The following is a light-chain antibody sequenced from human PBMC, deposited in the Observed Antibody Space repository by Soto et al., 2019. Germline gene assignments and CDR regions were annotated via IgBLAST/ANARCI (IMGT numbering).Light chain of an antibody. J-gene: IGKJ4*01. CDR3: QQYNSYFPLT. CDR1: QSISTW. Sequence: DIQMTQSPSTLPASVGDRVTITCRANQSISTWLAWYQQKPGKAPNLLIYKASRLETGVPSRFSGIESRTEFTLTISFLQPADFATYHCQQYNSYFPLTVAVGTKL. CDR2: KAS. V-gene: IGKV1-5*03.